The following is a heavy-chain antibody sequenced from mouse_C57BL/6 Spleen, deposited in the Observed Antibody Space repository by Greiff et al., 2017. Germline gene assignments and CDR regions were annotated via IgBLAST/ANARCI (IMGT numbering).Heavy chain of an antibody. J-gene: IGHJ3*01. D-gene: IGHD1-1*01. Sequence: EVQLQQSGPELVKPGASVKISCKASGYSFTGYYMNWVKQSPEKSLEWIGEINPSTGGTTYNQKFKAKATLTVDKSSSTAYMQLKSLTSEDSAVYYCAREAYYYGSSAYWGQGTLVTVSA. CDR1: GYSFTGYY. CDR3: AREAYYYGSSAY. CDR2: INPSTGGT. V-gene: IGHV1-42*01.